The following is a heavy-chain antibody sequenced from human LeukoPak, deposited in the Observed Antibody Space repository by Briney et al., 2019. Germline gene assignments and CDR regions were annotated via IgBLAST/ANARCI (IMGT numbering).Heavy chain of an antibody. J-gene: IGHJ4*02. CDR2: IWYDGSSK. Sequence: GGSLRLSCAASGFTFSSYGMHWVRQAPGKGLEWVALIWYDGSSKHYADSVRGRLTISRDNSKNTLYLQMNSLRAEDTAVYYCARDFELSHWGQGTLVTVSS. CDR1: GFTFSSYG. D-gene: IGHD3-16*02. V-gene: IGHV3-33*01. CDR3: ARDFELSH.